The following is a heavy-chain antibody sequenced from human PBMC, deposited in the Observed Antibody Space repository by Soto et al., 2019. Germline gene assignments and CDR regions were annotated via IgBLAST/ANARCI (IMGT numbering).Heavy chain of an antibody. J-gene: IGHJ4*02. D-gene: IGHD3-9*01. CDR1: GFTFSSYA. CDR2: ISGSGGST. CDR3: ARDRRSDILTGAYKD. Sequence: PGGSLRLSCAASGFTFSSYAMSWVRQAPGKGLEWVSAISGSGGSTYYADSVKGRFTVSRDNAKNSLYLQMNSLRAEDTAVYYCARDRRSDILTGAYKDWGQGTLGTFSS. V-gene: IGHV3-23*01.